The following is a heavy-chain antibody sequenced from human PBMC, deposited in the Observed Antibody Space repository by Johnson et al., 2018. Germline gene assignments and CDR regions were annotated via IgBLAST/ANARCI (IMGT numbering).Heavy chain of an antibody. CDR3: ARTWVRNYDILTDAYYYYMDV. D-gene: IGHD3-9*01. CDR1: GGSISSYF. CDR2: IYYSGST. V-gene: IGHV4-59*01. Sequence: QVQLQESGPGLVKPSETVSLTCTVSGGSISSYFWSWIRQPPGKGLEWIGYIYYSGSTKYNPSLKSRVTISVDTSKNQFSLKLSSVTAADTAVDYCARTWVRNYDILTDAYYYYMDVWGKGTTVTVSS. J-gene: IGHJ6*03.